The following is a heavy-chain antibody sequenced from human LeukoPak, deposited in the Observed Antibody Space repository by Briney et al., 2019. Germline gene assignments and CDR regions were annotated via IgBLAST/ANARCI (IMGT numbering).Heavy chain of an antibody. V-gene: IGHV4-59*08. J-gene: IGHJ4*02. Sequence: SETLSLTCTVSGGSISSYYWSWIRPPPGKGLEWIGYIYYSGSTNYNPSLKSRVTISVDTSKNQFSLKLSSVTAADTAVYYCARHVDIVATIEAYFDYWGQGTLVTVSS. CDR2: IYYSGST. D-gene: IGHD5-12*01. CDR1: GGSISSYY. CDR3: ARHVDIVATIEAYFDY.